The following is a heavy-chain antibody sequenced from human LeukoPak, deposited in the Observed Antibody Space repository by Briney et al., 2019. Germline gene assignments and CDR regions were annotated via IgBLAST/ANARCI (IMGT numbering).Heavy chain of an antibody. CDR3: ARGDVYSSASDY. V-gene: IGHV4-38-2*01. Sequence: SETLSLTCAVSGYSISSGYYWVWIRQPPGKGLEWIATIFHSGSTYFNPPLQSRVTISLDTSKNQFSLKLSSVTAADTALNYCARGDVYSSASDYWGQGTLVTVSS. CDR2: IFHSGST. J-gene: IGHJ4*02. CDR1: GYSISSGYY. D-gene: IGHD6-19*01.